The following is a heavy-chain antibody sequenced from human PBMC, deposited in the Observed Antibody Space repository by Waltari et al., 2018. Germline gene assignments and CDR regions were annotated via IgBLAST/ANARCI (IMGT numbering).Heavy chain of an antibody. J-gene: IGHJ4*02. V-gene: IGHV3-33*01. D-gene: IGHD6-19*01. CDR3: ARTGNGHSSGWYSGDY. CDR2: IWYDGSKK. Sequence: QVQLVESGGGVVQPGRSLRLSCAASGFPFISYGMHWVRQAPDKGLEWVAMIWYDGSKKYYADSVKGRFTISKDNSNNTLYLQMNSLRAEDTAVYYCARTGNGHSSGWYSGDYWGQGTLVTVSS. CDR1: GFPFISYG.